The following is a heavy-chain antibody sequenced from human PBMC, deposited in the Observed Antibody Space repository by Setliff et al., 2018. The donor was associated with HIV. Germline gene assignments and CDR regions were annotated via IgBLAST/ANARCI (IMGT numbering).Heavy chain of an antibody. CDR1: GGSISSRSYY. CDR3: ARGLEYDHSVGYFDY. D-gene: IGHD1-1*01. CDR2: IDTPGIT. J-gene: IGHJ4*01. Sequence: ASETLSLTCTVSGGSISSRSYYWSWLRQPAGKGLEWIGRIDTPGITNYNPSLKSRVTISFDTSKEQFSLKLTSVTAADTAVYYCARGLEYDHSVGYFDYWGQGMLVTVSS. V-gene: IGHV4-61*02.